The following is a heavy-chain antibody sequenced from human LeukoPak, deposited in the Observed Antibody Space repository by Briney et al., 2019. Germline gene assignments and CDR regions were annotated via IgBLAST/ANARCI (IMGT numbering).Heavy chain of an antibody. Sequence: GGSLRLSCAASGFTFSSYAMHWVRQAPGKGLEWVAVISYDGSNKYYADSVKGRFTISRDNSKNTLYLQMNSLRAEDTAVYYCARGVVLRYSSSWYEPGWFDPWGQGTLVTVSS. V-gene: IGHV3-30-3*01. CDR3: ARGVVLRYSSSWYEPGWFDP. J-gene: IGHJ5*02. CDR2: ISYDGSNK. D-gene: IGHD6-13*01. CDR1: GFTFSSYA.